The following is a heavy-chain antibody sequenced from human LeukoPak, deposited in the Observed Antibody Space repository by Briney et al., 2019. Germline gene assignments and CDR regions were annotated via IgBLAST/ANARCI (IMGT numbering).Heavy chain of an antibody. CDR2: IKQDGSEI. D-gene: IGHD3-22*01. Sequence: GGSLRLSCVASGFTFSSYYMSWVRQAPGKGLEWVANIKQDGSEIYYVDSVKGRFTISRDNAKNSLYLQMNSLKTEDTAVYYCTQYYYDSSGYPHPGYWGQGTLVTVSS. V-gene: IGHV3-7*03. CDR1: GFTFSSYY. J-gene: IGHJ4*02. CDR3: TQYYYDSSGYPHPGY.